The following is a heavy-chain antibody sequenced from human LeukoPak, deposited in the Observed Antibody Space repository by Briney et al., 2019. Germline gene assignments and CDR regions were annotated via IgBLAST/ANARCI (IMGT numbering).Heavy chain of an antibody. CDR1: GYSFTTYW. CDR2: IYPGDSDT. V-gene: IGHV5-51*01. D-gene: IGHD3-10*01. J-gene: IGHJ4*02. Sequence: PGESLKISCKGSGYSFTTYWIGWVRQMPGKGLEWMGIIYPGDSDTTYSPSFQGQVTISADKSITTAYLQWSSLKASDTAMYYCARRSVTASPYFDYWGQGTLVTASS. CDR3: ARRSVTASPYFDY.